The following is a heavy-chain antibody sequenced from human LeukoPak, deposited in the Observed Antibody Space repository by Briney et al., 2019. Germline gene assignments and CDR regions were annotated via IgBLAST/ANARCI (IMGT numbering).Heavy chain of an antibody. J-gene: IGHJ4*02. CDR3: AKDALFTDYALDY. V-gene: IGHV3-23*01. D-gene: IGHD4-17*01. CDR1: GFTFGSYA. Sequence: PGGSLRLSCAASGFTFGSYAMSWVRQAPGKGLEWVSAISGSGGSTYYADSVKGRFTISRDNSKNTLYLQMSSLRAEDTAVYYCAKDALFTDYALDYWGQGTLVTVSS. CDR2: ISGSGGST.